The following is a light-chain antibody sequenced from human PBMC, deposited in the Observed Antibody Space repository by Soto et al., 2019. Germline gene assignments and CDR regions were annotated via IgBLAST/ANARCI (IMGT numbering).Light chain of an antibody. V-gene: IGKV3-15*01. J-gene: IGKJ1*01. CDR3: QQYNNWPRT. Sequence: EIVMTQSPATLSVSPGERATLSCRASQSVSSNLAWYQQKPGQAPRLLIYGASTRATGIPARFSGSGSGTEFTLTISSLQSEDFAVYYCQQYNNWPRTLGQGTKVVIK. CDR2: GAS. CDR1: QSVSSN.